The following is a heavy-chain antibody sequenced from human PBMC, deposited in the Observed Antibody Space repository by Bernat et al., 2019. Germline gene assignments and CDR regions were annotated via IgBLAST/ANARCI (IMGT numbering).Heavy chain of an antibody. CDR3: AREGSDTPYNWFDP. CDR1: GFTFSNYW. Sequence: EVQLVESWGGFVQPGGSLRLSCAASGFTFSNYWMHWVRQAPGKGLVWVSRISSDGSTTSYADSVKGRFTISRDNAKNTLFLQMNSLSAEDTAVYFCAREGSDTPYNWFDPWGQGTLVTVSS. V-gene: IGHV3-74*01. J-gene: IGHJ5*02. D-gene: IGHD5-18*01. CDR2: ISSDGSTT.